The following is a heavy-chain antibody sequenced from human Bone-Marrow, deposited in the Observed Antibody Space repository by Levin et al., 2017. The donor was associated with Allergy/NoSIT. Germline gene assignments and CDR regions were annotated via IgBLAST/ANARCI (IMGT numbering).Heavy chain of an antibody. CDR1: GFTFSSYG. CDR3: AKETSYSSGWSTLGAYNI. CDR2: ISYDGSNK. J-gene: IGHJ3*02. V-gene: IGHV3-30*18. D-gene: IGHD6-19*01. Sequence: GESLKISCAASGFTFSSYGMDWVRQAPGKGLEWVALISYDGSNKYYADSVKGRFTISRDNSKKTLYLQMNSLRADDMAVYYCAKETSYSSGWSTLGAYNIWGQGTMVTVSS.